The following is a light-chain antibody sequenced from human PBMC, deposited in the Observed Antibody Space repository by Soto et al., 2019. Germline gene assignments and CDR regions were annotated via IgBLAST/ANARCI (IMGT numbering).Light chain of an antibody. V-gene: IGKV1-39*01. J-gene: IGKJ4*01. CDR3: QQSFSTPLT. CDR2: AAS. Sequence: DIQMTQSPSSLSASVGDRVTITCRASQTIRSYLNWYQQKPGKAPKVLIYAASSLQSGVPSRFSGSGSGTDFTLTISSLQPEDFATYYCQQSFSTPLTFGGGTKVEIK. CDR1: QTIRSY.